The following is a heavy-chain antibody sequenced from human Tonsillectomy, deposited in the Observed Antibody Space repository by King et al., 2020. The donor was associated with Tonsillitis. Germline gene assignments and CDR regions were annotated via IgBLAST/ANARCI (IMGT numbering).Heavy chain of an antibody. Sequence: QLVQSGAEVKKPGASVKVSCKASGYTFTSYYMHWVRQAPGQGLEWMGIINPSGGSTSYAQKFQGRVTMTRDTSTSTVYMELSSLRSEDTAVYYCARKEQATVMDLYGMDVWGQGTTVTVSS. J-gene: IGHJ6*02. CDR3: ARKEQATVMDLYGMDV. V-gene: IGHV1-46*01. D-gene: IGHD5-18*01. CDR2: INPSGGST. CDR1: GYTFTSYY.